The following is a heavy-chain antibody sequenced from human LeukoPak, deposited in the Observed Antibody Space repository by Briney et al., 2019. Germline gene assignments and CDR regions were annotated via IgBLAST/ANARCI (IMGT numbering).Heavy chain of an antibody. D-gene: IGHD4-11*01. CDR2: ISSSGSTI. CDR1: GFTFRSYW. CDR3: ARSLLGTVMGY. Sequence: PGGSLRLSCAASGFTFRSYWMSWVRQAPGKGLEWVSYISSSGSTIYYADSVKGRFTISRDNAKNSLYLQMNSLRAEDTAVYYRARSLLGTVMGYWGQGTLVTVSS. V-gene: IGHV3-48*04. J-gene: IGHJ4*02.